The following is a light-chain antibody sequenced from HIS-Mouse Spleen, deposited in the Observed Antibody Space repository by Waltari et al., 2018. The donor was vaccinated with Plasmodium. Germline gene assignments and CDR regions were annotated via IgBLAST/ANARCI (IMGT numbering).Light chain of an antibody. Sequence: QSALTQPRSVSGSPGQSVTISCTGTSSAVGGYTYVPWYQQHPGKAPKLMIYDVCKRPSGVPDRFSGSKSGNTASLTISGLQAEDEADYYCCSYAGSYTLVFGGGTKLTVL. CDR1: SSAVGGYTY. CDR3: CSYAGSYTLV. J-gene: IGLJ2*01. V-gene: IGLV2-11*01. CDR2: DVC.